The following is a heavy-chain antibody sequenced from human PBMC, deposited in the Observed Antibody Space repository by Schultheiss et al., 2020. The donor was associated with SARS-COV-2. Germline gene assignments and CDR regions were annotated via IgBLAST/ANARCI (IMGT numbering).Heavy chain of an antibody. CDR1: GFTFSSYD. D-gene: IGHD4-17*01. CDR2: IGTAGDT. J-gene: IGHJ6*02. V-gene: IGHV3-13*01. Sequence: GGSLRLSCPASGFTFSSYDMHWVRQATGKGLEWVSAIGTAGDTYYPGSVKGRFTISRDNAKNSLYLQMNSLRAEDTAVYYCAKDDYGDYVGHYYGMDVWGQGTTVTVSS. CDR3: AKDDYGDYVGHYYGMDV.